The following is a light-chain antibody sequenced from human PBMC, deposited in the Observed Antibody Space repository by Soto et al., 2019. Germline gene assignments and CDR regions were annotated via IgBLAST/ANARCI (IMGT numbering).Light chain of an antibody. CDR3: QQRSNWPYT. V-gene: IGKV3-11*01. CDR1: QSVSSY. J-gene: IGKJ2*01. Sequence: EIVLTQSPATLSLSPGERATLSCRASQSVSSYLAWYQQKPGQAPRLLIYDASNRATGIPARFSGSGSGTDFTLTISNLEPEDFAFYYCQQRSNWPYTFGQGTKLEIK. CDR2: DAS.